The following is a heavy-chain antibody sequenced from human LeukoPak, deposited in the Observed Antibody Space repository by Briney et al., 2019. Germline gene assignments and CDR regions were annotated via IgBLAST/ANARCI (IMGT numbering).Heavy chain of an antibody. Sequence: GGSLRLSCAASGFTFSSYAMHWVRQAPGKGLEWVANIKEDGSEKYYVDSVKGRFTISRDNAKNSLYLQMNSLRAEDTAVYYCAKDFYGDQLWNWYFDLWGRGTLVTVSS. CDR2: IKEDGSEK. V-gene: IGHV3-7*01. D-gene: IGHD4-17*01. J-gene: IGHJ2*01. CDR3: AKDFYGDQLWNWYFDL. CDR1: GFTFSSYA.